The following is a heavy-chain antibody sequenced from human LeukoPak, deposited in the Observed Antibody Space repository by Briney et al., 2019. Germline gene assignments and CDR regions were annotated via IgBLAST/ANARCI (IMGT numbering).Heavy chain of an antibody. D-gene: IGHD3-10*01. V-gene: IGHV3-23*01. J-gene: IGHJ5*02. CDR1: GFTFSSYA. CDR3: AKDLEFGEYCP. Sequence: GGSLRLSCAASGFTFSSYAMSWVRQAPGKGLEWVSAISGSGGSTYYADSVKGRFTISRDNSKNTLYLQMNSLRAKDTAVYYCAKDLEFGEYCPWGQGTLVTVSS. CDR2: ISGSGGST.